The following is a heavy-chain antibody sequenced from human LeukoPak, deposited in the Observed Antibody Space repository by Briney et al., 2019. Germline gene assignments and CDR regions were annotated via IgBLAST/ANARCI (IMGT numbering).Heavy chain of an antibody. Sequence: GASVKVSCKASGYTFTSYGISWVRQAPGQGLEWMGWISAYNGNTNYAQKLQGRVTMATDTSTSTAYMELRSLRSDDTAVYYCASLEGYSYDPNWFDPWGQGTLVTVSS. CDR3: ASLEGYSYDPNWFDP. CDR1: GYTFTSYG. J-gene: IGHJ5*02. CDR2: ISAYNGNT. D-gene: IGHD5-18*01. V-gene: IGHV1-18*01.